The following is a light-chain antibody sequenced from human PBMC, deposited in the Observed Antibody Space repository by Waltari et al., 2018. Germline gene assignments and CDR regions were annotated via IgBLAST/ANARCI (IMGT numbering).Light chain of an antibody. J-gene: IGLJ3*02. CDR1: KLGDRY. V-gene: IGLV3-1*01. Sequence: SSELTQPPSVAVSPGQRANITCSGDKLGDRYVSWYQQKPGQSPILIIYQDTKRPSGIPERFSVSNSGNTATLTIGGTQTMDDADYYCQAWDSRGVFGGGTKLTVL. CDR3: QAWDSRGV. CDR2: QDT.